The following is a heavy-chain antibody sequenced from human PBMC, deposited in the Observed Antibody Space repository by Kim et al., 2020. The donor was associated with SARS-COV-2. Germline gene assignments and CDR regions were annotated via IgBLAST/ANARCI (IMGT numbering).Heavy chain of an antibody. V-gene: IGHV4-34*01. Sequence: SETLSLTCAVYGGSFSGYYWSWIRQPPGKGLEWIGEINHSGSTNYNPSLKSRVTISVDTSKNQFSLKLSSVTAADTAVYYCARGSQVGNYEYWFDPWGQGTLVTVSS. CDR3: ARGSQVGNYEYWFDP. CDR2: INHSGST. J-gene: IGHJ5*02. D-gene: IGHD1-26*01. CDR1: GGSFSGYY.